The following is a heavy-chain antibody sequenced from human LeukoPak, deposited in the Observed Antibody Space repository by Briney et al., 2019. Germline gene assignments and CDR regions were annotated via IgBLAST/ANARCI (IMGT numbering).Heavy chain of an antibody. CDR2: IGGSGGST. J-gene: IGHJ4*02. CDR3: AKAKYSGSYYFDY. Sequence: QSGGSLRLSCAASGFTFSSYAMSWVRQGPGNGLEWDSAIGGSGGSTSYAHSVKGLFTISRDNSKNTLYLQMSSLRAEDTAVYYCAKAKYSGSYYFDYWGQGTLVTVSS. V-gene: IGHV3-23*01. CDR1: GFTFSSYA. D-gene: IGHD1-26*01.